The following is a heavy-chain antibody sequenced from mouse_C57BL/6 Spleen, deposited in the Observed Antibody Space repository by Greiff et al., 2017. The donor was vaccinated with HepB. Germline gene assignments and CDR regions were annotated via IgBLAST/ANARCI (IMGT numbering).Heavy chain of an antibody. V-gene: IGHV1-64*01. J-gene: IGHJ3*01. D-gene: IGHD1-1*01. Sequence: QVQLQQPGAELVKPGASVKLSCKASGYTFTSYWMHWVKQRPGQGLEWIGMIHPNSGSTNYNEKFKSKATLTVDKSSSTAYMQLSSLTSEDSAVYYCARSGDYSWFAYWGQGTRSLSLQ. CDR2: IHPNSGST. CDR3: ARSGDYSWFAY. CDR1: GYTFTSYW.